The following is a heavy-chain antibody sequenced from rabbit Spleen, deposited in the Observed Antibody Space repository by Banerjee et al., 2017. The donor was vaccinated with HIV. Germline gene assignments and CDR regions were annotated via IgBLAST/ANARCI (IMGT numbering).Heavy chain of an antibody. Sequence: QSLEESGGDLVKPGESLTLTCIASGVSFSGSSYMCWVRQAPGKGLEWIACIEGGSSSFTYFASWAKGRFTISKTSSTTVTLQMTSLTAADTATYFCARDSGTSFSSYGMDLWGPGTLVTVS. V-gene: IGHV1S40*01. J-gene: IGHJ6*01. D-gene: IGHD8-1*01. CDR1: GVSFSGSSY. CDR2: IEGGSSSFT. CDR3: ARDSGTSFSSYGMDL.